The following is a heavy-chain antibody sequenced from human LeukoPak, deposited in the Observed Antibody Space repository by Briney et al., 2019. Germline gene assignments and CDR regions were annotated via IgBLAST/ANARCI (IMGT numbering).Heavy chain of an antibody. J-gene: IGHJ4*02. V-gene: IGHV3-74*01. D-gene: IGHD6-19*01. Sequence: GGSLRLSCAASGFTFSKYWMIWVRQAPGKGLESVSRINTDGTATTYADSVKGRFTVSRDNADNTMFLQMNSVRDEDTAVYYCATKQWLAPPPDSWGQGTPVTVSS. CDR2: INTDGTAT. CDR1: GFTFSKYW. CDR3: ATKQWLAPPPDS.